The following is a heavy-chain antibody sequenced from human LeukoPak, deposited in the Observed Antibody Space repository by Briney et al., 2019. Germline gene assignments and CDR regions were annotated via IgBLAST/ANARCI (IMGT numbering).Heavy chain of an antibody. CDR2: TIYRYKWYK. V-gene: IGHV6-1*01. CDR3: ARGPSYFQQ. Sequence: SQTLSLTCAISGDSVSINSAPWNWIRQSPSRGLEWLGRTIYRYKWYKYYAVSGKGRITINPDTSKNQFSLQLNSVTPEDTAVYYCARGPSYFQQWGQVTLVTVCS. CDR1: GDSVSINSAP. J-gene: IGHJ1*01.